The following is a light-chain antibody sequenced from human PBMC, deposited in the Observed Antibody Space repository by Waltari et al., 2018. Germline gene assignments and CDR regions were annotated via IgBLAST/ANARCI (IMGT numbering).Light chain of an antibody. CDR2: GAS. Sequence: IVLTQPPRTLPLSPGHRATLSCRASQSVYSNYLAWYQQKPGQTPRLLIDGASNRATGIPDRFSGSGSGTDFTLTISRLEPEDFAVYCCQQFGRSTGTFGQGTKVEIK. CDR3: QQFGRSTGT. J-gene: IGKJ1*01. CDR1: QSVYSNY. V-gene: IGKV3-20*01.